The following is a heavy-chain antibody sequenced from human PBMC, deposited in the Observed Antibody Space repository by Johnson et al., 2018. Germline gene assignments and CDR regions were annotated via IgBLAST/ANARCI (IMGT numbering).Heavy chain of an antibody. CDR2: ISYDGSNK. J-gene: IGHJ1*01. CDR1: GFTFSSYG. CDR3: ASRYYDSSGYFAYFQH. V-gene: IGHV3-33*05. D-gene: IGHD3-22*01. Sequence: QVQLVQSGGGVVQPGRSLRLSCAASGFTFSSYGMHWVRQAPGKGLEWVAVISYDGSNKYYADSVKGRFTISRDNSKNALYLQMNTLRAEDTAVYYCASRYYDSSGYFAYFQHWGQGTLVTVSS.